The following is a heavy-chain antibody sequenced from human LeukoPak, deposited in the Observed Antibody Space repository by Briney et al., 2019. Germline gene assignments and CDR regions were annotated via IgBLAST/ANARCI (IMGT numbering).Heavy chain of an antibody. Sequence: SETLPLTCTVSGGSISSYYWSWIRQPAGKGLEWIGRIYTSGSTNYNPSLKSRVTMSVDTSKNQFSLKLSSVTAADTAVYYCAREGHSSGYYIGDAFDIWGQGTMVTVSS. CDR1: GGSISSYY. CDR3: AREGHSSGYYIGDAFDI. J-gene: IGHJ3*02. D-gene: IGHD3-22*01. CDR2: IYTSGST. V-gene: IGHV4-4*07.